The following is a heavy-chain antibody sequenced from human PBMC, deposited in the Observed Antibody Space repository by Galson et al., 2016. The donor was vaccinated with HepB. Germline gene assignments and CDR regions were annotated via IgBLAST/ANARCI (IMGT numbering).Heavy chain of an antibody. CDR1: GFTFSDYY. CDR3: ARQDYSDGSGY. Sequence: SLRLSCAASGFTFSDYYMSWIRQAPGKGLEWASYISSGSTYTNYADSVKGRFTISRDNAKNSLYLEMNSLRAEDTAIYYCARQDYSDGSGYWGQGTLVTVSS. D-gene: IGHD4-17*01. J-gene: IGHJ4*02. V-gene: IGHV3-11*06. CDR2: ISSGSTYT.